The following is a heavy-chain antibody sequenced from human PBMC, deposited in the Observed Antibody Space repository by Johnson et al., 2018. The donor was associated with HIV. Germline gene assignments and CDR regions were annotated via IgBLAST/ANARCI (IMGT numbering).Heavy chain of an antibody. V-gene: IGHV3-11*04. CDR1: GFTFSDYY. Sequence: QVQLVESGGGLVKPGGSLRLSCAASGFTFSDYYMSWIRQAPGKGLEWVSYITSSGTTIYHVDSVKGRFTISRDNAKNSLYLQINSLRAEDTAVYYCARDRWATYYYDSSGHGGVFDICGQGTVVTVSS. J-gene: IGHJ3*02. CDR2: ITSSGTTI. D-gene: IGHD3-22*01. CDR3: ARDRWATYYYDSSGHGGVFDI.